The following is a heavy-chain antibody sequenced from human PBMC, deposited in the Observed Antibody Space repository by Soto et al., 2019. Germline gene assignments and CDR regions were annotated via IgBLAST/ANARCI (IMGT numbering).Heavy chain of an antibody. CDR1: GFTFRTYG. CDR3: AKEYDILTGYFDAFDI. V-gene: IGHV3-30*18. Sequence: PGGSLRLSCAASGFTFRTYGMHWVRQAPGKGLEWVSFISYDGGMTQYADSVKGRFTISRDNSKNTLFLQMNSLRVEDTAIYYCAKEYDILTGYFDAFDIWGQGTMVTVSS. CDR2: ISYDGGMT. J-gene: IGHJ3*02. D-gene: IGHD3-9*01.